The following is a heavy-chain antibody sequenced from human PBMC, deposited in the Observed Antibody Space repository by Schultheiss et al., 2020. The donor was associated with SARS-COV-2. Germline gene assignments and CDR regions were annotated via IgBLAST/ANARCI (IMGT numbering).Heavy chain of an antibody. CDR2: ISAYYGNT. J-gene: IGHJ4*02. CDR1: GYTFTTYD. D-gene: IGHD1-26*01. Sequence: ASVKVSCKASGYTFTTYDINWVRQATGQGLEWMGWISAYYGNTNYAQKLQGRVTITADESTSTAYMELSSLRSDDTAVYYCASRPRRGATTLDYWGQGTLVTVSS. V-gene: IGHV1-18*01. CDR3: ASRPRRGATTLDY.